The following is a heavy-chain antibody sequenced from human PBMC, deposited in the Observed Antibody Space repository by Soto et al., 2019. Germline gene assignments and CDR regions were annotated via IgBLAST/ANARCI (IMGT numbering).Heavy chain of an antibody. J-gene: IGHJ4*02. CDR3: ARGRMRLCYFDY. D-gene: IGHD2-2*01. CDR2: INHSGST. Sequence: PSETLGLTGAVYGGSVWVYYWSWIRQPPGKGLEWIGEINHSGSTNYNPSVKSRVTISVDTSKNQFSLKLSSVTAADTAVYYCARGRMRLCYFDYWGQGTLVSVSS. V-gene: IGHV4-34*01. CDR1: GGSVWVYY.